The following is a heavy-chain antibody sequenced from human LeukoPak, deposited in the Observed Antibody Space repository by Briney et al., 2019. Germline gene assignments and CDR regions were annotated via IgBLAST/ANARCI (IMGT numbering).Heavy chain of an antibody. CDR3: ARAASSSSLFDY. J-gene: IGHJ4*02. Sequence: SETLSLTCTVSGGSISSYYWSWIRQPPGKGLEWIGYIYYSGSTNYNPSLKSRVTISVDTSKNQFSLKLSSVTAADTAVYYCARAASSSSLFDYWGQGTLVTVSS. D-gene: IGHD6-6*01. CDR2: IYYSGST. CDR1: GGSISSYY. V-gene: IGHV4-59*01.